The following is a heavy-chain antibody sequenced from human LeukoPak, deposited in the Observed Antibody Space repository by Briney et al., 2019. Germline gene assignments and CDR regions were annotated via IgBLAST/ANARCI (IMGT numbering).Heavy chain of an antibody. D-gene: IGHD5-18*01. CDR2: IQYNGTTK. J-gene: IGHJ4*02. Sequence: GGSLRLSCAASGCSFEDYGMHWVRQAPGKGLEWVAFIQYNGTTKDYADSVKGRFTISRDNSKNTVSLQMNSLTADDTALYYCAKDIRRGYNFGYDQFAYWGQGTLVTVSS. CDR3: AKDIRRGYNFGYDQFAY. V-gene: IGHV3-30*02. CDR1: GCSFEDYG.